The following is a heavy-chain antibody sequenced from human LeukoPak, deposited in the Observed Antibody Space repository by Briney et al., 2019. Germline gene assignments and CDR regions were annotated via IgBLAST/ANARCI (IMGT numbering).Heavy chain of an antibody. CDR1: GFTFDDYA. D-gene: IGHD4-23*01. V-gene: IGHV3-43D*03. CDR2: ISWDGGST. Sequence: PEGSLRLSCAASGFTFDDYAMHWVRQAPGKGLEWVSLISWDGGSTYYADSVKGRFTISRDNSKNSLYLQMNSLRAEDTALYYCAKDGWLRWTQTRDTGYYYYYYMDVWGKGTTVTVSS. CDR3: AKDGWLRWTQTRDTGYYYYYYMDV. J-gene: IGHJ6*03.